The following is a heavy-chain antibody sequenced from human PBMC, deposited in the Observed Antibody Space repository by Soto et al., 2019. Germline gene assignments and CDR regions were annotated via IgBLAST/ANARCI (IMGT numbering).Heavy chain of an antibody. J-gene: IGHJ4*02. CDR2: GSWNGGRI. D-gene: IGHD4-17*01. CDR1: GFTFDDYA. Sequence: EVQLVESGGGLVQPGRSLRLTCAASGFTFDDYAMHWVRQAPGKGLEWLSGGSWNGGRIGYADSVKGRLTISRDNAKTSLYLQMNSLRAEDTACYYCAKSPSYYGDFDYWGQGTLVTVSS. V-gene: IGHV3-9*01. CDR3: AKSPSYYGDFDY.